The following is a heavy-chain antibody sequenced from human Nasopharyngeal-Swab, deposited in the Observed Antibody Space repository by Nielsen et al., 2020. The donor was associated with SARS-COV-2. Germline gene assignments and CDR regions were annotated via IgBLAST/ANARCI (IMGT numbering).Heavy chain of an antibody. J-gene: IGHJ6*02. Sequence: GGSLRLSCAASGFTFSSYGMHWVRQAPGKGLERVAVIWYDGSNKYYADSVKGRFTISRDNSKNTLYLQMNSLRAEDTAVYYCARELVRGVITDYYYGMDVWGQGTTVTVSS. CDR3: ARELVRGVITDYYYGMDV. V-gene: IGHV3-33*01. CDR1: GFTFSSYG. D-gene: IGHD3-10*01. CDR2: IWYDGSNK.